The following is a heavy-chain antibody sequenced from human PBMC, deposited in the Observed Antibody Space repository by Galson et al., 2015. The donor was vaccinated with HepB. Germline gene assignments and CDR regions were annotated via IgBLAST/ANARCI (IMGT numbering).Heavy chain of an antibody. Sequence: SLRLSCAASGFTFSSYWMHWVRQAPGKGLVWVSRINSDGSSTSYADSVKGRFTISRDNAKNTLYLQMNSLRAEDTAVYYCAREAPYIVGATDYWGQGTLVTVSS. J-gene: IGHJ4*02. V-gene: IGHV3-74*01. D-gene: IGHD1-26*01. CDR1: GFTFSSYW. CDR2: INSDGSST. CDR3: AREAPYIVGATDY.